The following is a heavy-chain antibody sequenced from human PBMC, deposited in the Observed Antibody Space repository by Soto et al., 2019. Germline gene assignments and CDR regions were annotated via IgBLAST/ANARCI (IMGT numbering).Heavy chain of an antibody. CDR2: INPSGGST. Sequence: QVQLVQSGAEVKKPGASVKVSCKASGYTFTSYYMHWVRQAPGQGLEWMGIINPSGGSTSYAQKFQGRVTMTRDTSTSTVYMELSSLRSEDTAVYYCARDRGSTMVRGPSWDYWGQGTLVTVSS. CDR3: ARDRGSTMVRGPSWDY. D-gene: IGHD3-10*01. J-gene: IGHJ4*02. CDR1: GYTFTSYY. V-gene: IGHV1-46*01.